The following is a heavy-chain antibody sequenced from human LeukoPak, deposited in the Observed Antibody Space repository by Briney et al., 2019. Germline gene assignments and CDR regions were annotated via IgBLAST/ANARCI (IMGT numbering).Heavy chain of an antibody. D-gene: IGHD6-25*01. J-gene: IGHJ4*02. V-gene: IGHV3-23*01. CDR3: AKDAAFYFDY. CDR1: GFTFSGYT. CDR2: ISGSGGST. Sequence: GSLRLSCAVSGFTFSGYTMSWVRQAPGKGLQWVSAISGSGGSTFYADSVKGRFTISRDNSKNTLYLQMNSLRAEDTAVYYCAKDAAFYFDYWGQGTLVTVSS.